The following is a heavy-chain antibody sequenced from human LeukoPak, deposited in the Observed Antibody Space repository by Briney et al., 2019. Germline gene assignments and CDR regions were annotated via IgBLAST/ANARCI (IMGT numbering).Heavy chain of an antibody. J-gene: IGHJ4*02. CDR3: ARDRGYSGYDHDFDY. V-gene: IGHV1-2*06. CDR1: GYTFTGYY. D-gene: IGHD5-12*01. CDR2: INPNSGGT. Sequence: ASVKVSCKASGYTFTGYYIHWVRQAPGQGLEWMGRINPNSGGTNYAQKFQGRVTITRGTSATTAYMELSSLRSEDTAVYYCARDRGYSGYDHDFDYWGQGTLVAVSS.